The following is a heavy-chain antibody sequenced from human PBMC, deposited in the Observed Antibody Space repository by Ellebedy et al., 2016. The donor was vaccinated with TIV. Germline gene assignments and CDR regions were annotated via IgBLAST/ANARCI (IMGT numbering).Heavy chain of an antibody. Sequence: GESLKISCAASGFTFSSYRMSWVRQAPGKGLEWIGRIKSKTDGGTTDYAAPVKVRFTSSRDDSKNTLYLQMNSLKTEDTAVYYCTTDDTGDFGNPWGQGTLVTVSS. D-gene: IGHD7-27*01. CDR3: TTDDTGDFGNP. CDR2: IKSKTDGGTT. V-gene: IGHV3-15*01. J-gene: IGHJ5*02. CDR1: GFTFSSYR.